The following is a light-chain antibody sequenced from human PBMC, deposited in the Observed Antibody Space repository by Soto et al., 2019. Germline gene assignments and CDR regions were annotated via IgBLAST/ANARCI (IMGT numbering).Light chain of an antibody. V-gene: IGLV1-40*01. CDR3: QSYDITLPGVV. CDR2: RNY. J-gene: IGLJ2*01. CDR1: SSNIGPDYD. Sequence: QSVLTPPHSVAGAQGQTVTISCTGSSSNIGPDYDVHLYQQLPGTAPKLLIFRNYNRPSRVPDRFSGSKSGTSASLDITGLQAEDEADYYCQSYDITLPGVVFGGGTKVTVL.